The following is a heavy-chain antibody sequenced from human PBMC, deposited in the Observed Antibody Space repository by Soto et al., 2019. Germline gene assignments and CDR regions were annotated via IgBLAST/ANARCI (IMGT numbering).Heavy chain of an antibody. CDR3: ARDDADGGYCDPGY. CDR1: GFTFSNYI. Sequence: QVQLVESGGGVVQPGMSLRLSCAASGFTFSNYIMHWVRQAPGKGLEWVEMILQDENNKYYADSEKGRFTISRDNSKNTLYLPMIRLRTADTAVYYCARDDADGGYCDPGYWGPGTLVTVSS. V-gene: IGHV3-30-3*01. J-gene: IGHJ4*02. D-gene: IGHD3-10*01. CDR2: ILQDENNK.